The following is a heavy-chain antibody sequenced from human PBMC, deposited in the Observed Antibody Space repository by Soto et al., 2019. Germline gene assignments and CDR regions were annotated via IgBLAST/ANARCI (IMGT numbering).Heavy chain of an antibody. D-gene: IGHD6-19*01. CDR3: ARESYSSGWTDIDAFDI. CDR2: IYTSGST. Sequence: NPSETLSLTCTVSGGSISSYYWSWIRQPAGKGLEWIGRIYTSGSTNYNPSLKSRVTMSVDTSKNQFSLKLSSVTAADTAVYYCARESYSSGWTDIDAFDIWGQGTMVTVSS. CDR1: GGSISSYY. V-gene: IGHV4-4*07. J-gene: IGHJ3*02.